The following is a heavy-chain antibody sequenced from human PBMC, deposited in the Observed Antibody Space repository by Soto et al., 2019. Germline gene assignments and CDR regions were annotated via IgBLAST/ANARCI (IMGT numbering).Heavy chain of an antibody. Sequence: PWASLRLSCAASGFTLSSTYMSWVRQAPGKGLEWVSVIYSGGTTYYADSVKGRFTISRDNSKNPLYLQMNRLRAEDTAVYYCARHGESSSYPSAFDIWGQGTMVTVSS. CDR1: GFTLSSTY. D-gene: IGHD6-6*01. V-gene: IGHV3-53*01. CDR3: ARHGESSSYPSAFDI. J-gene: IGHJ3*02. CDR2: IYSGGTT.